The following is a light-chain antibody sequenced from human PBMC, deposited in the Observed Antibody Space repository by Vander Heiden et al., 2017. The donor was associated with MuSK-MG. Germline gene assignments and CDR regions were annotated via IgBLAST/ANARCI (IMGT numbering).Light chain of an antibody. CDR1: QSINRN. CDR3: QQTDSIPRA. CDR2: SAS. Sequence: DIQMTQSPSSLSASVGDRVTITCRASQSINRNLNWFQHKPGKAPKLLIYSASTLQSGAPSRFSGTGSGTDFTFTISSLQPEDFATYYCQQTDSIPRAFGRGTKVEIK. V-gene: IGKV1-39*01. J-gene: IGKJ1*01.